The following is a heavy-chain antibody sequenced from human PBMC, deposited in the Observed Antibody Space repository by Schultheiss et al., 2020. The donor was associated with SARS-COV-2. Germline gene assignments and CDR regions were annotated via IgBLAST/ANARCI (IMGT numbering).Heavy chain of an antibody. D-gene: IGHD2-21*02. CDR3: ARSPWGCGGDCYYQH. V-gene: IGHV4-30-4*01. Sequence: SETLSLTCTVSGDSVSSGDFYCSWIRQPPGKGLEWIGYTYYSGDTHYNPSLKSRVTISVDTSKNQFSLKLSSVTAADTAVYYCARSPWGCGGDCYYQHWGQGTLVTVSS. CDR1: GDSVSSGDFY. CDR2: TYYSGDT. J-gene: IGHJ1*01.